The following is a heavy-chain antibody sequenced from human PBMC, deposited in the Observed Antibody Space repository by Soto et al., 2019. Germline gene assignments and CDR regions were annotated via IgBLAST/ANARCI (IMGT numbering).Heavy chain of an antibody. CDR1: GLTVSNAY. CDR3: VRPLPSGRNYGLDV. CDR2: IYDNGIT. V-gene: IGHV3-53*01. D-gene: IGHD3-10*01. J-gene: IGHJ6*02. Sequence: EVQLVESGGGLVQPGGSLRLSCGASGLTVSNAYIDWVRQAPGMGPEWVSVIYDNGITYYEDSVKGRFTIARDTSTNTLSLQMASLRAEDTAVYYCVRPLPSGRNYGLDVWCQGTTVTVSS.